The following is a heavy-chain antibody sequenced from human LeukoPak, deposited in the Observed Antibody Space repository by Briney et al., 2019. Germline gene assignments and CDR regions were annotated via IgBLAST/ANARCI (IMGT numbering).Heavy chain of an antibody. J-gene: IGHJ4*02. CDR2: INHSGST. CDR3: ARQYYSYGLDY. Sequence: KSSETLSLTCAVYGGSLSGYYWSWIRQPPGKGLEWIGEINHSGSTDYNPSLKSRVTISMDTSKNQFSLKLSSVTAADTAVYYCARQYYSYGLDYWGQGTLVTVSS. V-gene: IGHV4-34*01. CDR1: GGSLSGYY. D-gene: IGHD5-18*01.